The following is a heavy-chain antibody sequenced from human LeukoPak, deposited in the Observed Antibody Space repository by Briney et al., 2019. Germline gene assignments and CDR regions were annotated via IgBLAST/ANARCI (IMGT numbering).Heavy chain of an antibody. CDR3: AREGLVAAKHLSYFDY. J-gene: IGHJ4*02. V-gene: IGHV4-4*07. Sequence: PSETLSLTCTVSGGSISSYYWSWIRQPAGKGLEWIGRIYTSGSTNYNPSLKSRVTMSVDTSKNQFSLKLSSVTAADTAVYYCAREGLVAAKHLSYFDYWGQGALVTVSS. D-gene: IGHD2-15*01. CDR2: IYTSGST. CDR1: GGSISSYY.